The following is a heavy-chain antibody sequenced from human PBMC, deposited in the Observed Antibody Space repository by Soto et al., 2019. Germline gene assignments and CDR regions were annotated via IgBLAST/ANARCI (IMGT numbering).Heavy chain of an antibody. Sequence: EVHLVDSGGSVVRPGGSLRLSCSASGFTFDDFTMTWVRQVPGKGLEWVAIINWNGDTTSYADSVRGRFTISRDNAKNSLFLQMNTLRAEDTAFYHCARNRDDSTGYYDYWGQGTLVTVSS. D-gene: IGHD3-22*01. J-gene: IGHJ4*02. CDR2: INWNGDTT. CDR3: ARNRDDSTGYYDY. V-gene: IGHV3-20*01. CDR1: GFTFDDFT.